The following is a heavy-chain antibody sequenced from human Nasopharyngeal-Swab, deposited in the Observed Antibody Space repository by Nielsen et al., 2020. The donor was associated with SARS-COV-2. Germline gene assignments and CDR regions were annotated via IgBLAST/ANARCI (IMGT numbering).Heavy chain of an antibody. Sequence: GESLKISCAASGFTFSSYAMSWVRQAPGKGLEWVSAISGSGGSTYYADSVKGRFTISRDNSKNTLYLQMNSLSAEDTAVYYCAIRGRSMGVTAFDIWGQGTMVTVSS. D-gene: IGHD2/OR15-2a*01. V-gene: IGHV3-23*01. J-gene: IGHJ3*02. CDR2: ISGSGGST. CDR3: AIRGRSMGVTAFDI. CDR1: GFTFSSYA.